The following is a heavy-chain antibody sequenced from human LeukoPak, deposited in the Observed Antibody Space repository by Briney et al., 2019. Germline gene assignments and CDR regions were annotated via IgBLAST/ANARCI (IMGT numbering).Heavy chain of an antibody. D-gene: IGHD1-26*01. CDR1: GASISNYY. J-gene: IGHJ4*02. CDR2: IHSSGGS. Sequence: RSSETLSLTCTVSGASISNYYWSWIRQTPEKGLEWMGHIHSSGGSSYYPSLKSRLTLSVDTSRNQLSLKLPSVTAADMAVYFCARLGGYHDFWGQGALVTVSS. V-gene: IGHV4-4*09. CDR3: ARLGGYHDF.